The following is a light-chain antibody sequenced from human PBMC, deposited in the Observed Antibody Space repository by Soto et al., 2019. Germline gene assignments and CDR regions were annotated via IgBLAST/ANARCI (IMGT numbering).Light chain of an antibody. Sequence: QSVLTQPASVSGSPGQSITIYCNGTSSDVGDYNYVSWYQQHPGKAPKLMIYEVSNRPSGVSNRFSGSKSGNTASLTISGLQAEDAADYYCTSYTRSSTLHVFGTGTKLTVL. CDR1: SSDVGDYNY. CDR2: EVS. V-gene: IGLV2-14*01. CDR3: TSYTRSSTLHV. J-gene: IGLJ1*01.